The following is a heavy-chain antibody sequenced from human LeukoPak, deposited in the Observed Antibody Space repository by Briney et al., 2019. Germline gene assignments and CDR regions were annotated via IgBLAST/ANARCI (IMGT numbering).Heavy chain of an antibody. D-gene: IGHD3-10*01. V-gene: IGHV3-33*01. CDR1: GYTFTSYG. CDR2: IWYDGSNK. CDR3: ARDREITMVRGVLDY. Sequence: SCKASGYTFTSYGMHWVRQAPGKGLEWVAVIWYDGSNKYYADSVKGRFTISRDNSKNTLYLQMNSLRAEDTAVYYCARDREITMVRGVLDYWGQGTLVTVSS. J-gene: IGHJ4*02.